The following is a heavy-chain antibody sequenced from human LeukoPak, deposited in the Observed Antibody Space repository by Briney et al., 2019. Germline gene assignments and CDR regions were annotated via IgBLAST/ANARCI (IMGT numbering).Heavy chain of an antibody. CDR2: INANSGTR. D-gene: IGHD3-22*01. J-gene: IGHJ4*02. V-gene: IGHV3-23*01. CDR1: GFAFSFFA. Sequence: GGSLRLSCEASGFAFSFFAMSWLRQAPGKGLEWVSTINANSGTRSYAASVRGRFTISRDNSKNTLYLQMNSLRAEDTAVYYCAKDQYDSSGPFDNWGQGTLVTVSS. CDR3: AKDQYDSSGPFDN.